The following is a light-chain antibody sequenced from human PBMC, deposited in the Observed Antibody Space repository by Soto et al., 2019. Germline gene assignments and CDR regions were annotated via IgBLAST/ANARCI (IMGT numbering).Light chain of an antibody. J-gene: IGKJ1*01. V-gene: IGKV3-15*01. CDR3: QQYRSWLRT. CDR1: QSVDIS. CDR2: GAS. Sequence: KHSAATVSVTTGERVIVSCRASQSVDISLAWYQQKPGQAPRLLIYGASTRATDMPGTFSGRGSGTEFTLTITSLRPEDFGVYYCQQYRSWLRTFGQGTKVDIK.